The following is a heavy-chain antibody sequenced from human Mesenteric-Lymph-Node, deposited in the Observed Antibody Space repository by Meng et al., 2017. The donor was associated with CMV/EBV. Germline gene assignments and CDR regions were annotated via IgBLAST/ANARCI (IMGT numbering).Heavy chain of an antibody. CDR3: ARADSYFGSGSYSEY. Sequence: GESLKISCKGSGYSFTSYWIGWVRQMPGKGLEWMGIIYPGDSDTRYSPSFRGQVTISADKSVSTAYLQWSSLKASDTAMYYCARADSYFGSGSYSEYWGQGTLVTVSS. D-gene: IGHD3-10*01. CDR2: IYPGDSDT. CDR1: GYSFTSYW. V-gene: IGHV5-51*01. J-gene: IGHJ4*02.